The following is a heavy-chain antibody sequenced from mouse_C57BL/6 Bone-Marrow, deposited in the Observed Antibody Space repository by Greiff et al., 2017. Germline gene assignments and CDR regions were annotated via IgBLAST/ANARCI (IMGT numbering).Heavy chain of an antibody. J-gene: IGHJ2*01. CDR1: GFSLTSYA. Sequence: VKLMESGPGLVAPSQSLSITCTVSGFSLTSYAISWVRQPPGKGLEGLGVIWTGGGTNYNSALKSRLSISKDNSKSQVFLKMNSLQTDDTARYYCARTLWGFDYWGQGTTLTVSS. V-gene: IGHV2-9-1*01. CDR2: IWTGGGT. CDR3: ARTLWGFDY. D-gene: IGHD1-1*02.